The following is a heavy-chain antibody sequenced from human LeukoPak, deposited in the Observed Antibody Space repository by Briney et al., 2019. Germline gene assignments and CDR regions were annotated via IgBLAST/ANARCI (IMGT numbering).Heavy chain of an antibody. D-gene: IGHD2-21*02. CDR2: ICNSGST. CDR1: GGSISSYC. V-gene: IGHV4-59*01. Sequence: PSETLSLTCTVSGGSISSYCWSWIRQPPGKGLEWIGYICNSGSTKYNPSLKSRVTISVDTSKNQFSLKLNSVTAADTAVYYCARGGRKYCAGDCYTVDYWGQGTLVTVSS. J-gene: IGHJ4*02. CDR3: ARGGRKYCAGDCYTVDY.